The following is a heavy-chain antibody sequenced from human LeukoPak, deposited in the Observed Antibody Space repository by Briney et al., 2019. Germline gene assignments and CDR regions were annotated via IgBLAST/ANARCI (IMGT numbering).Heavy chain of an antibody. D-gene: IGHD1-1*01. CDR1: GFTFSFYE. Sequence: PGGSLRLSCAASGFTFSFYEMNWVRQAPGKGLEWVSYISSSGETIYYADSVKGRFNISRDNAKNSLYLEMSTLRAEDTALYYCARMWNGLAYWGQGTRVTVSS. V-gene: IGHV3-48*03. J-gene: IGHJ4*02. CDR2: ISSSGETI. CDR3: ARMWNGLAY.